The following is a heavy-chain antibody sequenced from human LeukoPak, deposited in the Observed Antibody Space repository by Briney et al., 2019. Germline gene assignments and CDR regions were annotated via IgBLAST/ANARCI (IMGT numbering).Heavy chain of an antibody. CDR1: GFTFSSYW. J-gene: IGHJ3*02. D-gene: IGHD1-26*01. CDR2: IKQDGSEK. V-gene: IGHV3-7*01. Sequence: GGSLRLSCAASGFTFSSYWMSWVRQAPGKGLEWVANIKQDGSEKYYVDSVKGRFTISRDNAKNSLYLQMNSLRAEDMAVYYCARDGELGSPADAFDIWGQGTMVTVFS. CDR3: ARDGELGSPADAFDI.